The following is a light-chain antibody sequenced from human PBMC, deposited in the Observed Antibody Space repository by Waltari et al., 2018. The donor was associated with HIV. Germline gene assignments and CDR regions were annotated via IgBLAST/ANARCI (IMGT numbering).Light chain of an antibody. CDR1: QTISSY. CDR3: QQSYSPLT. CDR2: AAS. J-gene: IGKJ4*01. V-gene: IGKV1-39*01. Sequence: DIQMTQSPSSLSASVGARVTITCRASQTISSYLNWYQQKPGKAPKLLIYAASSLQSGVPSRFSGSGSGTDFTLTISSLQPEDSATYYCQQSYSPLTFGGGTKVEIK.